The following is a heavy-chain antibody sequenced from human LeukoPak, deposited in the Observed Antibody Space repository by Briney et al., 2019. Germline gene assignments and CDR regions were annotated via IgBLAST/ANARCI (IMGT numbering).Heavy chain of an antibody. CDR2: SRNKANGDTT. V-gene: IGHV3-72*01. Sequence: GGSLRLSCAASGFIFSDHYIDWVRQAPGKGLEWVGRSRNKANGDTTEYAASVKGRFTISRDDSKNSLYLQMNSLKTEDTAVYYCAKGYSGSLTYAFDNWGQGTMVTVSS. CDR3: AKGYSGSLTYAFDN. D-gene: IGHD1-26*01. J-gene: IGHJ3*02. CDR1: GFIFSDHY.